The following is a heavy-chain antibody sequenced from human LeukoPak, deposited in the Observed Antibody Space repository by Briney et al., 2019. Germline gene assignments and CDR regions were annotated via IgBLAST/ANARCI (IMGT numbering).Heavy chain of an antibody. CDR1: GGSISSYY. V-gene: IGHV4-4*09. Sequence: SETLSLTCTVSGGSISSYYWSWIRQPPGKGLEWIGYIYTGGSTNYNPSLKSRVTISVDTSRNQFSLKLSSVTAADTAVYYCARGYSSSWSFDYWGQGTLVTVSS. CDR3: ARGYSSSWSFDY. CDR2: IYTGGST. D-gene: IGHD6-13*01. J-gene: IGHJ4*02.